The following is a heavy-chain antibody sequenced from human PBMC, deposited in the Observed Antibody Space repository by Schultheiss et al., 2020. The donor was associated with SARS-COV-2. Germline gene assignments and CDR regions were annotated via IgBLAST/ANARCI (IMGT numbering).Heavy chain of an antibody. CDR2: ISSSSATI. D-gene: IGHD6-6*01. CDR3: ASLYVTSSVAWFDP. V-gene: IGHV3-48*04. CDR1: GFTFSSYA. Sequence: GGSLRLSCAASGFTFSSYAMHWVRQAPGKGLEWISFISSSSATIHYADSVKGRLTISRDNAKNSLYLQMNTLSAEDTAIYYCASLYVTSSVAWFDPWGQGTLVTVSS. J-gene: IGHJ5*02.